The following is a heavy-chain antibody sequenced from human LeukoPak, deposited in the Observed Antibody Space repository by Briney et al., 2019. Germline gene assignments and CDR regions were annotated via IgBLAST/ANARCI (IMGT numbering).Heavy chain of an antibody. CDR2: INHSGST. J-gene: IGHJ6*03. CDR3: ARVIKGGYNFYYYYYMDV. CDR1: GGSFSGYY. V-gene: IGHV4-34*01. D-gene: IGHD5-12*01. Sequence: PSETLSLTCAVYGGSFSGYYWSWIRQPPGKGLEWIGEINHSGSTNYNPSLKSRVTISVDTSKNQFSLKLSSVTAADTAVYYCARVIKGGYNFYYYYYMDVWGKGTTVTVSS.